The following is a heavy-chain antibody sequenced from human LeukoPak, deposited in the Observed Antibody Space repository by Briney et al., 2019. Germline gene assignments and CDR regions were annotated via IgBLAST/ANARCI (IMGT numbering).Heavy chain of an antibody. D-gene: IGHD5-18*01. CDR1: GYTFTSYY. J-gene: IGHJ6*02. CDR2: INPSGGST. CDR3: AKVGDRGYSYPQPYYYGMDV. V-gene: IGHV1-46*01. Sequence: ASVKVSCKASGYTFTSYYMHWVRQAPGQGLEWMGIINPSGGSTSYAQKFQGRVTMTRDTSTSAVYMELSSLRSEDTAVYYCAKVGDRGYSYPQPYYYGMDVWGQGTTVTVSS.